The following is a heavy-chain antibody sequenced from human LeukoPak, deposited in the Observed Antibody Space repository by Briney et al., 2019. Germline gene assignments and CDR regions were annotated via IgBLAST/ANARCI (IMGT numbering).Heavy chain of an antibody. CDR2: ISPKNGDT. J-gene: IGHJ4*02. D-gene: IGHD4-17*01. Sequence: ASEKVSCKASNYNFSDYTINWVRQAPGQGLEGMGWISPKNGDTNPAQRFQGRVTMTTETLTTTAYMDLRNLTSDDTAVYFCARGPLYGDYYCDFWGQGTLVTVS. CDR3: ARGPLYGDYYCDF. CDR1: NYNFSDYT. V-gene: IGHV1-18*01.